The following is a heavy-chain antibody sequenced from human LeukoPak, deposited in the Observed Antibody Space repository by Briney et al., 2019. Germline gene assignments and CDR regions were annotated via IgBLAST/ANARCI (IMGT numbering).Heavy chain of an antibody. D-gene: IGHD3-22*01. CDR2: INPNSGGT. J-gene: IGHJ4*02. CDR3: ASLSYYDLSGYFY. Sequence: ASVKVSCKASGYPFIGNYIHWVRQAPGQGLEWMGWINPNSGGTQYSQKFQGRVTLARDTSITTGYMELSGLTSDDTAVYYCASLSYYDLSGYFYWGQGTLVTVSS. V-gene: IGHV1-2*02. CDR1: GYPFIGNY.